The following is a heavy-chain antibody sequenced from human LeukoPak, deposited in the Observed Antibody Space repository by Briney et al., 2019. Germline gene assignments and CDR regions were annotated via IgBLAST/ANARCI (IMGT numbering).Heavy chain of an antibody. D-gene: IGHD3-22*01. CDR1: GYSFTSYW. CDR3: ARPPNWKSSGWGAFDI. Sequence: GESLKISCKGSGYSFTSYWIGWVRQMPGKGLEWMGIIYPGDSDTRYSPSFQGQVTISADKSTSTAYLQWSSLKASDTAMYYYARPPNWKSSGWGAFDIWGQGTMVTVSS. V-gene: IGHV5-51*01. CDR2: IYPGDSDT. J-gene: IGHJ3*02.